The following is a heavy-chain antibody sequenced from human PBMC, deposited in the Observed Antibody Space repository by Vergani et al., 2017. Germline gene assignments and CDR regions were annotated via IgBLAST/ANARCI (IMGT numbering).Heavy chain of an antibody. Sequence: EVQLVQSGAEVKKPGESLRISCKGSGYSFTSYWISWVRQMPGKGLEWMGRIDPSDSYTNYSPSFQGHVTISADKSISTAYLQWSSLKASDTAMYYCARLWAAVADLTSIDYWGQGTLVTVSS. V-gene: IGHV5-10-1*01. CDR3: ARLWAAVADLTSIDY. CDR1: GYSFTSYW. CDR2: IDPSDSYT. J-gene: IGHJ4*02. D-gene: IGHD6-19*01.